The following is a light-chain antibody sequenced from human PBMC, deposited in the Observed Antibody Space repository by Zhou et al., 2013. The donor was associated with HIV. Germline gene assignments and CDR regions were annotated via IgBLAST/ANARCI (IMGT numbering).Light chain of an antibody. V-gene: IGKV3-15*01. CDR3: QQYNNWPPLT. Sequence: EIVMTQSPGTLSVSPGERATLSCRASQSVGTNLAWYQQKTGQAPRLLIYGAFSRATGIPARFSGSGSGTEFTLTISSLQSEDFAVYYCQQYNNWPPLTFGGGTKGGD. J-gene: IGKJ4*01. CDR1: QSVGTN. CDR2: GAF.